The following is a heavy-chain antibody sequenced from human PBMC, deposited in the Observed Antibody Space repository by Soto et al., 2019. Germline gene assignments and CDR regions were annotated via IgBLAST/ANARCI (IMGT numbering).Heavy chain of an antibody. CDR2: ISGSGADT. CDR3: ARDKGSMVRGVIIFSYYGMDV. J-gene: IGHJ6*02. V-gene: IGHV3-23*01. Sequence: PGGSLRLSCAPSGFIFSNYAMSWVRQARGKGLEWVSAISGSGADTYYTESVKGRFTISRDNFKNTLYLQMNSLRAEDTAAYCCARDKGSMVRGVIIFSYYGMDVWGQGTTVTVSS. CDR1: GFIFSNYA. D-gene: IGHD3-10*01.